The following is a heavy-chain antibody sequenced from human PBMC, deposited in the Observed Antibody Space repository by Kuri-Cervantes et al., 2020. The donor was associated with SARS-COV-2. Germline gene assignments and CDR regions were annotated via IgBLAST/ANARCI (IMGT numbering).Heavy chain of an antibody. CDR3: ARGPETVTADSNWFDP. J-gene: IGHJ5*02. CDR1: GYSISSGYY. CDR2: IYHSGST. V-gene: IGHV4-38-2*01. D-gene: IGHD4-11*01. Sequence: SETLSLTCAVSGYSISSGYYWGWIRQPPGKGLEWIGSIYHSGSTYYNPSLKSRGTISVDTSKNQFSLKLSSVTAADTAVYYCARGPETVTADSNWFDPWGQGTLVTVST.